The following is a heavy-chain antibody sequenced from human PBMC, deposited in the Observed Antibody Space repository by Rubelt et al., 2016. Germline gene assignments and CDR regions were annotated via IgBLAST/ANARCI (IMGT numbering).Heavy chain of an antibody. CDR1: GLTFNNAW. Sequence: EVQLVESGGGLVKPGGSLRLSCAASGLTFNNAWMSWVRQAPGKGLEWVGRIKAKSDGGTAEYAAPVKGRFTMSREDSKNTLFLQMNSLRTEDTALYYCSTALRWELHDPDYWGQGTLVTVSS. CDR2: IKAKSDGGTA. D-gene: IGHD1-26*01. J-gene: IGHJ4*02. V-gene: IGHV3-15*01. CDR3: STALRWELHDPDY.